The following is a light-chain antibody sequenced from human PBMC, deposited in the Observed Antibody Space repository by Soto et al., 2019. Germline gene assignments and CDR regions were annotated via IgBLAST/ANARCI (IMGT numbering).Light chain of an antibody. CDR2: GAS. J-gene: IGKJ1*01. Sequence: EIVLTQSPGTLSLSPGERATLCCRASQSVSSSYLAWYQQKPGQAPRLLIYGASSRATGIPDMFSGSGSGTHFPLTISRLEPEDFAVYYCQQYGRTFGQGTKVDIK. CDR1: QSVSSSY. V-gene: IGKV3-20*01. CDR3: QQYGRT.